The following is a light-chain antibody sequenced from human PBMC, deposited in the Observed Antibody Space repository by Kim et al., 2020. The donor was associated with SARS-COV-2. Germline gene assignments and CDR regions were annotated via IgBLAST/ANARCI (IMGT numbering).Light chain of an antibody. CDR1: SSNIGSNT. J-gene: IGLJ3*02. CDR3: SAWDDSLNGSWV. Sequence: ELTQPPSASGTPGQRVTISCSGSSSNIGSNTVNWYQQLPGTAPKLLIYSNNQRPSGVPDRFSGSKSGTSASLAISGLQSEDEADYYCSAWDDSLNGSWVFGGGTQLTVL. V-gene: IGLV1-44*01. CDR2: SNN.